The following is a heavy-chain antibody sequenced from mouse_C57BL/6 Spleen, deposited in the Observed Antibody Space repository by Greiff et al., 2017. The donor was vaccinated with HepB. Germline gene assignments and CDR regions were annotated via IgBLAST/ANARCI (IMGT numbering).Heavy chain of an antibody. CDR2: IYPGSGST. D-gene: IGHD3-2*02. CDR3: ARQGYSSGYAMDY. J-gene: IGHJ4*01. CDR1: GYTFTSYW. Sequence: QVQLQQPGAELVKPGASVKMSCKASGYTFTSYWITWVKQRPGQGLEWIGDIYPGSGSTNYNEKFKSKATLTVDTSSSTAYMQLSSLTSEDSAVYYCARQGYSSGYAMDYWGQGTSVTVSS. V-gene: IGHV1-55*01.